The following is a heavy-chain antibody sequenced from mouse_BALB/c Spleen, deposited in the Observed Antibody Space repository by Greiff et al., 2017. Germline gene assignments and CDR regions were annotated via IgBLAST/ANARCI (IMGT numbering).Heavy chain of an antibody. V-gene: IGHV3-6*02. J-gene: IGHJ2*01. D-gene: IGHD2-10*01. CDR2: ISYDGSN. CDR3: ARPPLLFFDY. Sequence: EVKLMESGPGLVKPSQSLSLTCSVTGYSITSGYYWNWIRQFPGNKLEWMGYISYDGSNNYNPSLKNRISITRDTSKNQFFLKLNSVTTEDTATYYCARPPLLFFDYWGQGTTLTVSS. CDR1: GYSITSGYY.